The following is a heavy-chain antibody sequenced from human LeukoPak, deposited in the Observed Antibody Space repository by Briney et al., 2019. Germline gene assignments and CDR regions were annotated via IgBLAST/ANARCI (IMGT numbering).Heavy chain of an antibody. J-gene: IGHJ4*02. V-gene: IGHV1-2*02. CDR3: ARDHNYGSEDY. Sequence: ASVKVSCKASGYTFTRYYMHWVRQAPGQGLEWKGWINPNSGGTNYAQKFQGRVTMTRDTSISTAYMELSRLRSDDTAVYYWARDHNYGSEDYWGQGTLVTVSA. D-gene: IGHD3-10*01. CDR1: GYTFTRYY. CDR2: INPNSGGT.